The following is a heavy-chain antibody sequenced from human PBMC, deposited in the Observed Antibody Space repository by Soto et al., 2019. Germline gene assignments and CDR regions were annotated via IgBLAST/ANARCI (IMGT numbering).Heavy chain of an antibody. CDR2: IYYAGSA. CDR3: ARQGAGRTQQNRVGV. V-gene: IGHV4-59*02. Sequence: QVQLQESGPGLVKPSETLSLTCTVSGGSVTGYYWSWIRQGPGRGRERIGYIYYAGSALYTHSLTSGVSFPVDTSDNQFALQLGAVTAADAAVCFCARQGAGRTQQNRVGVWGQGTTVNGSS. J-gene: IGHJ6*02. D-gene: IGHD6-13*01. CDR1: GGSVTGYY.